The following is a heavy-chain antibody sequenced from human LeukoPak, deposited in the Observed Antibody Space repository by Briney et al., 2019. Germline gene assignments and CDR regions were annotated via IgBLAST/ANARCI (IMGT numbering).Heavy chain of an antibody. V-gene: IGHV3-74*01. Sequence: GGSLRPSCAASGFTFSNYAMYWVRQAPGRGLVWVSRVLSDGSGATYADSVMGRFTISRDNAKNTLYLQMDSLTAEDTAVYYCARAQVGAPTDYWGQGTLVTVSS. CDR3: ARAQVGAPTDY. D-gene: IGHD1-26*01. CDR1: GFTFSNYA. J-gene: IGHJ4*02. CDR2: VLSDGSGA.